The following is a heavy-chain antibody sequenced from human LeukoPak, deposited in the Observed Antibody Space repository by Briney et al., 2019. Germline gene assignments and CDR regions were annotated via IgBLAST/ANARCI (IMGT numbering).Heavy chain of an antibody. CDR2: IYYSGST. V-gene: IGHV4-59*01. D-gene: IGHD3-10*01. Sequence: SETLSLTCTVSGGSISSYYWSWIRQPPGKGLEWIGYIYYSGSTNYNPSLKSRVTISVDTSKNQFSLKLSSVTAADTAVYYCASTSSGFGLHPDAFDIWGQGTMVTVSS. CDR3: ASTSSGFGLHPDAFDI. J-gene: IGHJ3*02. CDR1: GGSISSYY.